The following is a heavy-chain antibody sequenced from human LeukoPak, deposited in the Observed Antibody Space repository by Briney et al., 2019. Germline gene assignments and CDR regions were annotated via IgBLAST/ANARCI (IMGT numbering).Heavy chain of an antibody. D-gene: IGHD5-12*01. CDR1: GGSFSGYY. CDR2: INHSGST. V-gene: IGHV4-34*01. CDR3: ARSVVATTYFDY. Sequence: SETLSLTCAVYGGSFSGYYWSWIRQPPGKGLEWIGEINHSGSTNYNPSLKSRVTISVDTSKNQFSLKLSSVTAADTAVYYCARSVVATTYFDYGGQGTLVTVSS. J-gene: IGHJ4*02.